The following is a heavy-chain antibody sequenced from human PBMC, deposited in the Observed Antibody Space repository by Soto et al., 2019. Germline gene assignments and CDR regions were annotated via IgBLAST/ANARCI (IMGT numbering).Heavy chain of an antibody. CDR3: AKDSKLGRDPGDAFDI. D-gene: IGHD7-27*01. CDR1: GFTFSSYA. Sequence: GGSLRLSCAASGFTFSSYAMSWVRQAPGKGLEWVSAISGSGGSTYYADSVKGRFTISRDNSKNTLYLQMNSLRAEDTAVYYCAKDSKLGRDPGDAFDIWGQGTMVTVSS. J-gene: IGHJ3*02. V-gene: IGHV3-23*01. CDR2: ISGSGGST.